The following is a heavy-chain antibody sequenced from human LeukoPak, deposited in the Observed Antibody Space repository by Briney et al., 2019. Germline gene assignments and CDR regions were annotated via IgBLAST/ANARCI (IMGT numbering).Heavy chain of an antibody. J-gene: IGHJ4*02. CDR3: ARIRGGQSGSLCYNH. CDR2: ISHTEGT. D-gene: IGHD2-15*01. V-gene: IGHV4-34*01. CDR1: GVSINDYY. Sequence: PSETLSLTCGVFGVSINDYYWSWIRQSPGKGLEWIGEISHTEGTRYNPSLESRVTMSVGTSENQLSLKLIIVTAADTAVYSCARIRGGQSGSLCYNHWGLGTLVTVSS.